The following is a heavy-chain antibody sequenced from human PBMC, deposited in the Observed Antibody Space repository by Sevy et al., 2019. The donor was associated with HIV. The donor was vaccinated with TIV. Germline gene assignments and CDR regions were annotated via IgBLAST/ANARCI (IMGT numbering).Heavy chain of an antibody. CDR3: ATHAGIAAAGRVFDY. V-gene: IGHV3-72*01. Sequence: GGSLRLSCAASGFTFSDHYMEWVRQAPGKGLEWVGRMRNKADSNTTEYAASVKGRFTISRDNAKNSLYLLMNSLKTEDTAVYYCATHAGIAAAGRVFDYWGQGTLVTVSS. J-gene: IGHJ4*02. CDR2: MRNKADSNTT. D-gene: IGHD6-13*01. CDR1: GFTFSDHY.